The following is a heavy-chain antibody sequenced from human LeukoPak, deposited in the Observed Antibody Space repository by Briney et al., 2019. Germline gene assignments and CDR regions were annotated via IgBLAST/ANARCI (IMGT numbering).Heavy chain of an antibody. CDR1: GGYFSGYY. Sequence: PSETLSLTCAVYGGYFSGYYWSWIRQPPGKGLEWIGEINHSGSTNYNPSLKSRVTISVDTSKNQFSLKLSSVTAADTAVYYCARNSGWLPFYYYYYMDVWGKGTTVTVSS. D-gene: IGHD2-15*01. V-gene: IGHV4-34*01. CDR3: ARNSGWLPFYYYYYMDV. J-gene: IGHJ6*03. CDR2: INHSGST.